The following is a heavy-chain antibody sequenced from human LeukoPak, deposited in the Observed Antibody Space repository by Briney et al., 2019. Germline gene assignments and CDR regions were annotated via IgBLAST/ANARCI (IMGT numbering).Heavy chain of an antibody. CDR3: ARGASVVAGSDNAFDI. Sequence: GGSLRLSCAASGFTFSSYAMSWVRQAPGKGLEWVSGFSVSGGTTYYADSVKGRFTISRDNAKKSVHLQMNSLRAEDTAVYYCARGASVVAGSDNAFDIWGQGTMVTVSS. CDR1: GFTFSSYA. CDR2: FSVSGGTT. J-gene: IGHJ3*02. D-gene: IGHD6-19*01. V-gene: IGHV3-23*01.